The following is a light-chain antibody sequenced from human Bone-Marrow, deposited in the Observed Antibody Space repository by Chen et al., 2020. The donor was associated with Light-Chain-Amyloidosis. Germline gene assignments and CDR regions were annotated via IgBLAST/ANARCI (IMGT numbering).Light chain of an antibody. Sequence: SYVLTQPSSVSVAPGQTATIACGGNNIGSTSVHWYQQTPGQAPLLVVYDDSDRPSGIPERLSGSNPGNTATLTISGVEAGDEADYYCQVWDRSRDRPVFGGGTKLTVL. V-gene: IGLV3-21*02. CDR3: QVWDRSRDRPV. J-gene: IGLJ3*02. CDR1: NIGSTS. CDR2: DDS.